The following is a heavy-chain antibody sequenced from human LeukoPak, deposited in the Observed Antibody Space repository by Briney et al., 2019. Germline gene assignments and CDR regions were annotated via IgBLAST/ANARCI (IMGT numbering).Heavy chain of an antibody. CDR2: IYHSGST. D-gene: IGHD3-3*01. V-gene: IGHV4-38-2*01. Sequence: SETLSLTCAVSGYSISSGYYWGWIRPPPGKGLEWIGSIYHSGSTYYNPSLKSRVTISVDTSKNQFSLKPSSVTAADTAVYYCARSQWTNYDFWSGYYTSNWFDPWGQGTLVTVSS. CDR1: GYSISSGYY. CDR3: ARSQWTNYDFWSGYYTSNWFDP. J-gene: IGHJ5*02.